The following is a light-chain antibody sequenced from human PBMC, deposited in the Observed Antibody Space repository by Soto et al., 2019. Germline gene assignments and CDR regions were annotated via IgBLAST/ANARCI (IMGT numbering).Light chain of an antibody. CDR1: QGIRND. J-gene: IGKJ2*01. CDR3: LQDYSYPYT. CDR2: AAS. Sequence: AIQMTQSPSSLSASVGDRVTITCRASQGIRNDLGWYQQKPGRAPMLLIYAASSLHSGVSSRFSGSGSGTDFTLTICSLQPEDFATYYCLQDYSYPYTFGQGTKLEIK. V-gene: IGKV1-6*01.